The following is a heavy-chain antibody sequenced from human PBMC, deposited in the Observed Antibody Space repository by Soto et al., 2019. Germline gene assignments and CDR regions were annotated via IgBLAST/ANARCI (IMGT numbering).Heavy chain of an antibody. V-gene: IGHV1-69*01. CDR3: ARGPHQYCSSTSCENWYFDL. CDR1: GGTFSSYA. CDR2: IIPIFGTA. Sequence: QVQLVQSGAEVKKPGSSVKVSCKASGGTFSSYAISWVRQAPGQGLEWMGGIIPIFGTANYAQKFQGRVTITADEYTSTAYMELSSLRSEDTAVYYCARGPHQYCSSTSCENWYFDLWGRGTLVTVSS. D-gene: IGHD2-2*01. J-gene: IGHJ2*01.